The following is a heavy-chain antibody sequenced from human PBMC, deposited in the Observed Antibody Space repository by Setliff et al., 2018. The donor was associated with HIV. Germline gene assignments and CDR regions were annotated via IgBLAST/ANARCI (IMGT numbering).Heavy chain of an antibody. J-gene: IGHJ4*02. D-gene: IGHD5-18*01. V-gene: IGHV1-3*01. CDR2: INAGTGNT. Sequence: ASVKVSCTASGYRFTGCAIHWVRQAPGQRFEWMEWINAGTGNTKYSQKFQDRVTISRDIHANTAYMELSSLTSEDTAIYYCARSLREYSYGSPDYWGPGTLVTVSS. CDR3: ARSLREYSYGSPDY. CDR1: GYRFTGCA.